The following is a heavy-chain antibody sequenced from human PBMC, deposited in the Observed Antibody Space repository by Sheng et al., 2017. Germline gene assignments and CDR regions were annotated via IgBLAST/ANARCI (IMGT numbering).Heavy chain of an antibody. CDR3: ARGMEVRHIVGGGTYYGMDV. Sequence: QVQLQQWGAGLLKPSETLSLTCAVYGGSFSGYYWSWIRQPPGKGLEWIGEINHSGSTNYNPSLKSRVTISVDTSKNQFSLKLSSVTAADTAVYYCARGMEVRHIVGGGTYYGMDVVGTKGPRSPSPQ. J-gene: IGHJ6*01. CDR2: INHSGST. V-gene: IGHV4-34*01. D-gene: IGHD2-21*01. CDR1: GGSFSGYY.